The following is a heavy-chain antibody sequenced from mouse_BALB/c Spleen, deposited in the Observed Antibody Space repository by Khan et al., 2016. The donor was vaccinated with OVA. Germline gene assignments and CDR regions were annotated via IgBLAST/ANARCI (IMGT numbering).Heavy chain of an antibody. V-gene: IGHV2-6-7*01. J-gene: IGHJ4*01. CDR1: GFSLTGYG. Sequence: QVQLKESGPGLVAPSQSLSITCTVSGFSLTGYGVNWVRQPPGKGLEWLGMIWGDGTTDYNSALNSRLSLKKDNSKSQVFLKMNSLQTDYTARDYCARAYYGNYREAMDYWGQGTSVTVSS. D-gene: IGHD2-10*01. CDR2: IWGDGTT. CDR3: ARAYYGNYREAMDY.